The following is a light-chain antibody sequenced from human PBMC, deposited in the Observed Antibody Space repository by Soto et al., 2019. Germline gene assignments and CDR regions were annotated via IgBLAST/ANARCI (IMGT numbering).Light chain of an antibody. Sequence: QSSLTHPASVSGSPGQSIAIFCTGTSSDVGSHDLVSWYQQQSGKVPKLIIYDVSSRPSGVSNRFSGSKSGNTASLTISGLQAEDEADYYCSSFTSTTTYVFGTGTKVTVL. CDR2: DVS. CDR1: SSDVGSHDL. J-gene: IGLJ1*01. CDR3: SSFTSTTTYV. V-gene: IGLV2-14*02.